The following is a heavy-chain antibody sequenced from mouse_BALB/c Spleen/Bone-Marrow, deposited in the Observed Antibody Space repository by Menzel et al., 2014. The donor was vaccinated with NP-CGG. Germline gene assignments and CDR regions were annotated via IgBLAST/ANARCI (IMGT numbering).Heavy chain of an antibody. CDR3: TRREYGNYGYAMDY. D-gene: IGHD2-10*02. Sequence: VQLQQSGPELVKPGASVKISCKASGYTFTDYNMHWVKQSHGKSLEWIGYIHPYNGGTGYNQKFKSKATLAVDNSSSTAYMGLRSLTSEDSAVYYCTRREYGNYGYAMDYWGQGTSVTVSS. CDR2: IHPYNGGT. J-gene: IGHJ4*01. CDR1: GYTFTDYN. V-gene: IGHV1S29*02.